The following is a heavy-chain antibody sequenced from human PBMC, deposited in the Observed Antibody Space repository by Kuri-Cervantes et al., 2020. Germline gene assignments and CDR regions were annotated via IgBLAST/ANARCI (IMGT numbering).Heavy chain of an antibody. CDR2: IYPGDSYT. CDR1: GYSFTSYW. D-gene: IGHD1-26*01. J-gene: IGHJ3*02. Sequence: GGSLRLSCTGSGYSFTSYWISWVRQMPGKGLEWMGIIYPGDSYTRYSPSFQGQVIISADKSISTAYLQWSSLKASDTAMYYCARQLRWEPGGDAFDIWGQGTMVTVSS. V-gene: IGHV5-51*01. CDR3: ARQLRWEPGGDAFDI.